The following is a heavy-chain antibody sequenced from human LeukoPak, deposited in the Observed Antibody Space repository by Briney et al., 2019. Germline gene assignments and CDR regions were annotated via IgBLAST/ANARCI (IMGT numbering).Heavy chain of an antibody. CDR2: IYYSGST. Sequence: SQTLSLTCTVSGGSISSGGYYWGWIRQHPGKGLEWIGYIYYSGSTYYNPSLKSRVTISVDTSKNQFSLKLSSVTAADTAVYYCASGQDYGDYAGGETYYFDYWGQGTLVTVSS. J-gene: IGHJ4*02. V-gene: IGHV4-31*03. D-gene: IGHD4-17*01. CDR3: ASGQDYGDYAGGETYYFDY. CDR1: GGSISSGGYY.